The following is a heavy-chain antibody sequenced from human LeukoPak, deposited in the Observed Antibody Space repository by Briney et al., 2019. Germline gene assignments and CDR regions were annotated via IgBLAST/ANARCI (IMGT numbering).Heavy chain of an antibody. J-gene: IGHJ4*02. CDR2: VTGSGGST. CDR3: ARDRGSGSYTLDY. CDR1: GYIFRSYA. V-gene: IGHV3-23*01. Sequence: PGGSLRLSCAASGYIFRSYARSWVRQALGKGLEGVSVVTGSGGSTSYADSVKGRFTISRDNSINTLYLQMNSLRAEDTAVYYCARDRGSGSYTLDYWGQGTLVTVSS. D-gene: IGHD3-10*01.